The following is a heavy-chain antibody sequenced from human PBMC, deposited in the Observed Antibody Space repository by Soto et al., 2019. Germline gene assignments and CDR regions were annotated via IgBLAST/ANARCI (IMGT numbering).Heavy chain of an antibody. Sequence: EVQLVESGGGLVKPGGSLRLSRAASGFTFTNAWMNWVRQAPGKGLEWVGRIKSTPDGGTTDYGAPVKGRFTISRDDSKDTLYLQMNSLKNEDTAVYYCTTGRSVLVRGISNYWGLGTLVTVSP. D-gene: IGHD3-10*01. CDR3: TTGRSVLVRGISNY. CDR2: IKSTPDGGTT. V-gene: IGHV3-15*01. CDR1: GFTFTNAW. J-gene: IGHJ4*02.